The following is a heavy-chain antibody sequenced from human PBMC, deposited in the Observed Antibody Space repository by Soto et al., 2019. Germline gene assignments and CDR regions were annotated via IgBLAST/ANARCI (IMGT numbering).Heavy chain of an antibody. CDR3: ARDSLLHIGVVTAAFDF. J-gene: IGHJ3*01. V-gene: IGHV1-18*01. CDR2: ISAYNGNT. D-gene: IGHD2-21*02. CDR1: GYTFTRYG. Sequence: ASVKVSCKASGYTFTRYGISWVRQAPGQGLEWMGWISAYNGNTNYAQKLQGRVTMTTDTSTSTAYMELRSLRSDDTAVYYCARDSLLHIGVVTAAFDFCCQRTLVS.